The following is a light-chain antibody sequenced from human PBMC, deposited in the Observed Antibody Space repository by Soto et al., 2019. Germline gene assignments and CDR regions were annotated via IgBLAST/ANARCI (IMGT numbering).Light chain of an antibody. J-gene: IGLJ1*01. V-gene: IGLV2-14*03. CDR3: SSYSSRNTHV. CDR1: SSDVGGYNY. Sequence: QSALTQPASVSGSPGQSITISCTGTSSDVGGYNYVSWYQQHPGKAPKLMIYDVNNRPSGVSNRFSGSKSGNTASLTISGLQAEDGADYYCSSYSSRNTHVFGPGTKLTVL. CDR2: DVN.